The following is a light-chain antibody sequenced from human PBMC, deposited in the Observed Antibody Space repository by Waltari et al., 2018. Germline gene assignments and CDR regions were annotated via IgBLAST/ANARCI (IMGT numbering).Light chain of an antibody. Sequence: DIQMTQSPSTLSASVGDRVTITCRASQSITNWLAWYQQKPGKAPKLLIYRASNLESGVPSRFSGSGSGTEFTLTISSLQPDDFATYYCQQYDNYWTFGQGTKVKIK. CDR2: RAS. CDR1: QSITNW. V-gene: IGKV1-5*03. J-gene: IGKJ1*01. CDR3: QQYDNYWT.